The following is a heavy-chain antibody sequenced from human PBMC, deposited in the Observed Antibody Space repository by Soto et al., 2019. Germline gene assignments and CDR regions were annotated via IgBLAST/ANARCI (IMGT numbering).Heavy chain of an antibody. J-gene: IGHJ4*02. D-gene: IGHD3-10*01. CDR1: GSTFSSYT. Sequence: QVQLVQSGAEVKKPGSSVKVSCKASGSTFSSYTISWVRQATGQGLEWMGRIIPTLGIANYAQKFQGRVTITADKSTSTAYMELSSLRSEDTAVYYCARWDTMADCWGQGTLVAVSS. CDR2: IIPTLGIA. CDR3: ARWDTMADC. V-gene: IGHV1-69*02.